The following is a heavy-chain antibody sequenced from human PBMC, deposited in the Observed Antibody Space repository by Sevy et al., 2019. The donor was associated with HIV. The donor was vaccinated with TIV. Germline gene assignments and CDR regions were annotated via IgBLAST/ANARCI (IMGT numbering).Heavy chain of an antibody. J-gene: IGHJ6*02. CDR2: ISSSSSYI. CDR1: GFTFRSYS. CDR3: ARDIFVSLVHRYYYGMDV. V-gene: IGHV3-21*01. Sequence: GGSLRLSCVASGFTFRSYSMNWVRQAPGKGLEWVSSISSSSSYIYYAESVKGRFTISRDNARNSLYLQMNSLRAEDTALYYCARDIFVSLVHRYYYGMDVWGQGTTVTVSS. D-gene: IGHD3-9*01.